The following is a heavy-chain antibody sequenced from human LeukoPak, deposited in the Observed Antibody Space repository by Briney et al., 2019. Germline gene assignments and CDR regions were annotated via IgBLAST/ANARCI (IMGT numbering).Heavy chain of an antibody. D-gene: IGHD3-16*01. Sequence: PSETLSLTCTVSGGSISSYYWSWIRQPPGKGLEWIGEINHSGSTNYNPSLKSRVTISVDMSKNQFSLKLSSVTAADTAVYYCAGVGSLRRGGLWGQGTLVTVSS. V-gene: IGHV4-34*01. J-gene: IGHJ4*02. CDR1: GGSISSYY. CDR3: AGVGSLRRGGL. CDR2: INHSGST.